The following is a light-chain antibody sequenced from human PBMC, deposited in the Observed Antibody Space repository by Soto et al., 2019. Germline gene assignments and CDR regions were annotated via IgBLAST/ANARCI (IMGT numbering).Light chain of an antibody. V-gene: IGLV2-14*03. CDR3: GSYTRTTARV. CDR2: VVS. J-gene: IGLJ3*02. Sequence: QSALTQPASVSGSPGQSITISCTGTNSDIGFYNYVSWYQQFSGKAPNLIIYVVSNRPSGVSNRFSGSKIGNTASLTISGLQAEDEADYYCGSYTRTTARVFGGGTKLTVL. CDR1: NSDIGFYNY.